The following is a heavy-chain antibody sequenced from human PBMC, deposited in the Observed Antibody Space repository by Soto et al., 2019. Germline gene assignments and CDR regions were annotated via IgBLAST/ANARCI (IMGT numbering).Heavy chain of an antibody. CDR2: INHSGST. CDR3: ARGRGGDSYAYFDY. V-gene: IGHV4-34*01. Sequence: SETLSLTCAVYGGSFSGYYWRWIRQPPGKGLEWIGEINHSGSTNSNPSLKSRVTISVDTSKNQFSLKLSSVTAADPAVYYCARGRGGDSYAYFDYWGQGTLVTVSS. CDR1: GGSFSGYY. J-gene: IGHJ4*02. D-gene: IGHD5-18*01.